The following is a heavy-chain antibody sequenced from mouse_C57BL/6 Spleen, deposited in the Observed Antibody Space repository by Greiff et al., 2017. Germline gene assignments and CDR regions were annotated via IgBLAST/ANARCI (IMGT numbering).Heavy chain of an antibody. J-gene: IGHJ3*01. V-gene: IGHV1-78*01. Sequence: QVQLQQSDAELVKPGASVKISCKVSGYTFTDHTIHWMKQRPEQGLEWIGYIYPRDGSTKYNEKFKGKATLTADKASSTAYMQLNSLTSEYSAVYFCARVSGYSSGYVASWGQGTLVTVSA. CDR1: GYTFTDHT. CDR2: IYPRDGST. D-gene: IGHD3-2*02. CDR3: ARVSGYSSGYVAS.